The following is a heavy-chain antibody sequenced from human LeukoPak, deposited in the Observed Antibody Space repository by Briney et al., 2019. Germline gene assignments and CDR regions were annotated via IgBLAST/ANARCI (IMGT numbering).Heavy chain of an antibody. CDR3: AKPLKRSVDTAMVWDY. J-gene: IGHJ4*02. CDR1: GFTFSSYA. Sequence: GGSLRLSCAASGFTFSSYAMHWVRQAPGKGLEWVAVISYDGSNKYYADSVKGRFTISRDNSKNTLYLQMNSLRAEDTAVYYCAKPLKRSVDTAMVWDYWGQGTLVTVSS. V-gene: IGHV3-30-3*02. D-gene: IGHD5-18*01. CDR2: ISYDGSNK.